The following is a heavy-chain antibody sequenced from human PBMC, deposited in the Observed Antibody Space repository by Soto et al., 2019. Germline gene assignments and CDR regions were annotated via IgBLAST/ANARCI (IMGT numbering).Heavy chain of an antibody. CDR1: GGSISTYY. CDR3: ARDGCSGGSCYSDAFDI. V-gene: IGHV4-59*01. D-gene: IGHD2-15*01. J-gene: IGHJ3*02. CDR2: IYYSGST. Sequence: SETLSLTCTVSGGSISTYYWSWIRQPPGKGLEWIGYIYYSGSTNYNPSLKSRVTISVDTSKNQFSLKLSSVTAADTAVYYCARDGCSGGSCYSDAFDIWGQGTMVTVSS.